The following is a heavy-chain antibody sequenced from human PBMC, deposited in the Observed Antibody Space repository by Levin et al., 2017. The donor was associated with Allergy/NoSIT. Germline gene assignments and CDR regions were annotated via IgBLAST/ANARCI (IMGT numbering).Heavy chain of an antibody. CDR3: ARDGGNSYGDYYFDY. Sequence: SETLSLTCTVSGGSISSGGFSWSWIRQPPGKGLEWIGYIYHSGSTYYNPSLKSRVTISIDTSKNQFSLKLRSVTAADTAVYYCARDGGNSYGDYYFDYWGQGTLVTVSS. CDR2: IYHSGST. D-gene: IGHD4-17*01. V-gene: IGHV4-30-2*01. CDR1: GGSISSGGFS. J-gene: IGHJ4*02.